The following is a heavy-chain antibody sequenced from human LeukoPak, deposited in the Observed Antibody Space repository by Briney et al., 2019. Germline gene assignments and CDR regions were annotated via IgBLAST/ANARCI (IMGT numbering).Heavy chain of an antibody. CDR1: GGSVSSDTSY. J-gene: IGHJ5*02. Sequence: PSDTLSLTRTVSGGSVSSDTSYSSWIRQAPGKGLEWIGYLYPSGSTHYSPSLRSRVTISVDTSKNRFSLKLSSVTAADTAVYYCAIHAMSGWNEFERWGQGTLATVSS. CDR2: LYPSGST. V-gene: IGHV4-61*01. D-gene: IGHD1-1*01. CDR3: AIHAMSGWNEFER.